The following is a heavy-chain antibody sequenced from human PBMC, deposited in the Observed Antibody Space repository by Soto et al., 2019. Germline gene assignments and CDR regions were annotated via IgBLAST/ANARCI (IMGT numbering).Heavy chain of an antibody. CDR3: ARESGGATATLDYYYSYMDV. V-gene: IGHV1-2*02. J-gene: IGHJ6*03. D-gene: IGHD5-12*01. CDR1: GYRFSDYY. Sequence: QVQLVQSGAEVKKPGASVTVSCKASGYRFSDYYLHWVRQAPGQGPGWMGWMNPNSGDTKYAQKFKGRVTMTRDTSVRTAFMELNWLKSDDTAVYYCARESGGATATLDYYYSYMDVWGIGTTVTVSS. CDR2: MNPNSGDT.